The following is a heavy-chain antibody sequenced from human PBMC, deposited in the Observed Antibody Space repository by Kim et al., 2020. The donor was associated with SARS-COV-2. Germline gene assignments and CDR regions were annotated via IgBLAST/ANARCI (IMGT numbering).Heavy chain of an antibody. Sequence: GGSLRLSCAASGLTFNSYFMRWVRQAPGKGLEWVSSITSGGGTHYADSVKGRFTVSRDSSKNTLYLQMNSLRAEDTAVYYCAKAAAPVGGSYSHFGMDVWGQGTTVTVSS. D-gene: IGHD1-26*01. CDR2: ITSGGGT. J-gene: IGHJ6*02. CDR3: AKAAAPVGGSYSHFGMDV. CDR1: GLTFNSYF. V-gene: IGHV3-23*01.